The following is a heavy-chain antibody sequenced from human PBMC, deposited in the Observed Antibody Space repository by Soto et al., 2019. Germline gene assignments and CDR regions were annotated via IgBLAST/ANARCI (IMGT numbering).Heavy chain of an antibody. D-gene: IGHD6-6*01. CDR2: ISGSGGST. CDR3: AKDPRSSSYYFDY. V-gene: IGHV3-23*01. J-gene: IGHJ4*02. CDR1: GFTFISYA. Sequence: GGSLRLSCAASGFTFISYAMSWVRQAPWKGLEWVSAISGSGGSTYYADSVKGRFTISRDNSKNTLYLQMNSLRAEDTAVYYCAKDPRSSSYYFDYWGQGTLVTVSS.